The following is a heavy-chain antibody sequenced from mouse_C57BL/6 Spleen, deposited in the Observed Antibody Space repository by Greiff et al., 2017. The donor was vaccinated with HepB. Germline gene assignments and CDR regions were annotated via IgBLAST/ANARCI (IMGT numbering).Heavy chain of an antibody. Sequence: VQLQQSGTELVKPGASVKLSCKASGYTFTSYWMHWVKQRPGQGLEWIGNINPSNGGTNYNEKFKSKATLTVDKSSSTAYMQLSSLTSEDSAVDYCARTTTVVATNWYFDVWGTGTTVTVSS. CDR3: ARTTTVVATNWYFDV. V-gene: IGHV1-53*01. D-gene: IGHD1-1*01. J-gene: IGHJ1*03. CDR2: INPSNGGT. CDR1: GYTFTSYW.